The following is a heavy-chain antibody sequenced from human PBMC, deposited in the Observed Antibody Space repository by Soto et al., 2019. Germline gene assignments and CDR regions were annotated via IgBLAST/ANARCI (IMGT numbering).Heavy chain of an antibody. D-gene: IGHD4-17*01. V-gene: IGHV4-30-2*01. CDR3: ARAHYGDYGYGMDV. Sequence: QLQLQESGSGLVKPSQTLSLTCAVSGGSISSGGYSWSWIRQPPGKGLEWIGYIYHSGYTYCNPSLKSRVTISVDRSKTQFSLKLRSVTAAETAVYYCARAHYGDYGYGMDVWGQGTTVTVSS. J-gene: IGHJ6*02. CDR1: GGSISSGGYS. CDR2: IYHSGYT.